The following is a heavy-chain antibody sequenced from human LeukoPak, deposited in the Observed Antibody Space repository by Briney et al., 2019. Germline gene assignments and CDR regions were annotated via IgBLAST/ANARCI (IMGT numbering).Heavy chain of an antibody. CDR3: AKDGEGQFFDWSEYYFGS. CDR2: IYYSGST. CDR1: GGSISSGGYY. V-gene: IGHV4-31*03. D-gene: IGHD3-9*01. J-gene: IGHJ4*02. Sequence: SETLSLTCTVSGGSISSGGYYWSWIRQHPGKGLEWIGYIYYSGSTYYNPSLKSRVTISVDTSKNQFSLKLSSVTAADTAVYYCAKDGEGQFFDWSEYYFGSWGQGTLVTVSS.